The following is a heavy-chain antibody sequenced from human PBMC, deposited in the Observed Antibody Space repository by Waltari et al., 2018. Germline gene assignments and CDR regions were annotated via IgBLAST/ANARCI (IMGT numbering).Heavy chain of an antibody. D-gene: IGHD3-3*01. CDR1: GYTFTGYY. Sequence: QVQLVQSGAEVKKPGASVKVSCKASGYTFTGYYMHWVRQAPGKGLEWMGRINPNSGGTNYAQKFQGRVTMTRDTSISTAYMELSRLRSDDTAVYYCARDPAYYDFWSGPRDYYYGMDVWGQGTTVTVSS. CDR2: INPNSGGT. J-gene: IGHJ6*02. V-gene: IGHV1-2*02. CDR3: ARDPAYYDFWSGPRDYYYGMDV.